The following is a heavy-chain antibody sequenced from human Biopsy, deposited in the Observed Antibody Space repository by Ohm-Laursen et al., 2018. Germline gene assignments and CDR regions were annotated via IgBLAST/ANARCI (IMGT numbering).Heavy chain of an antibody. D-gene: IGHD1-1*01. CDR2: FAPENGKT. V-gene: IGHV1-24*01. CDR1: GYTLTALS. Sequence: SVKVSCTVSGYTLTALSTHWVRQAPGRGLEWMGGFAPENGKTIYAQKFQGRITMTEDTSTDTAYMELSSLRSEDTAVYYCAADINVWNVNYWGQGTQVTVSS. CDR3: AADINVWNVNY. J-gene: IGHJ4*02.